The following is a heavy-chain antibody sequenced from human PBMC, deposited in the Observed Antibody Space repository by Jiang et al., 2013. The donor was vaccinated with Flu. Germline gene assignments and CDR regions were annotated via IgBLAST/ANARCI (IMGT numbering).Heavy chain of an antibody. V-gene: IGHV4-4*07. CDR1: GDSISTFF. J-gene: IGHJ2*01. D-gene: IGHD6-6*01. CDR3: VRDSRSSWPWYFDR. Sequence: GPGLVKPSETLSLICAVSGDSISTFFWSWIRQPAGKGLEWLGRLSTSGSPNYNPSLQSRISMSVDTSKNQLSLRLTSVTAADTGMYYCVRDSRSSWPWYFDRWGRGTLVTVSS. CDR2: LSTSGSP.